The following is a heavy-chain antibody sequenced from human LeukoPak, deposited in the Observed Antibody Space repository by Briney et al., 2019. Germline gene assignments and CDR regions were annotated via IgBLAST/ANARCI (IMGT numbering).Heavy chain of an antibody. CDR2: IYPGDSDT. V-gene: IGHV5-51*01. D-gene: IGHD3-3*01. CDR1: GYSFTSYW. J-gene: IGHJ4*02. CDR3: ARFSGGYYTGGYFDY. Sequence: HGESLKISCKGSGYSFTSYWIGWERQMPGKGLEWMGIIYPGDSDTRYSPSFQGQVTISADKSISTAYLQWSSLKASDTAMYYCARFSGGYYTGGYFDYWGQGTLVTVSS.